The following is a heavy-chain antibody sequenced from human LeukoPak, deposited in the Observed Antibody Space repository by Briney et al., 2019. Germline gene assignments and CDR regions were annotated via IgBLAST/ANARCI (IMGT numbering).Heavy chain of an antibody. Sequence: GGSLRLSCAGSGFTFSNARMSWVRQAPEKGLEWVGRIKSKADGGTIDYAAPVKGRFTISRDDSKNTVSLQMNSLKTEDTAVYYCTALWGFAFDIWGQGTMVSVS. J-gene: IGHJ3*02. CDR2: IKSKADGGTI. CDR1: GFTFSNAR. D-gene: IGHD7-27*01. V-gene: IGHV3-15*01. CDR3: TALWGFAFDI.